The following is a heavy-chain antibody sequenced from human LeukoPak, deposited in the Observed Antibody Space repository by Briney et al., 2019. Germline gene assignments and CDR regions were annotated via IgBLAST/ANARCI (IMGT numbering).Heavy chain of an antibody. V-gene: IGHV4-38-2*02. J-gene: IGHJ4*02. D-gene: IGHD6-19*01. CDR2: IYHSGST. CDR1: GYSISSGYY. CDR3: ARDASSGWYVFDY. Sequence: SETLSLTCTVSGYSISSGYYWGWIRPPPGKGLEWIGSIYHSGSTYYNPSLKSRVTISVDTSKNQFSLKLSSVTAADTAVYYCARDASSGWYVFDYWGQGTLVTVSS.